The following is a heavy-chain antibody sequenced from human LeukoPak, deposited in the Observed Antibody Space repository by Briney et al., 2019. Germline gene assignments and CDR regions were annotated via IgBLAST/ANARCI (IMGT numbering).Heavy chain of an antibody. Sequence: PGGSLRLSCAASGFTFSSNWMPWVRQAPGKELVWVSRIYSDGSDTTYADSVKGRFTISRDNAKNTLSLQMNSLRAEDTAVYYCATVTTSTSLDYWGQGTLVTVSS. V-gene: IGHV3-74*01. CDR1: GFTFSSNW. D-gene: IGHD2-2*01. CDR3: ATVTTSTSLDY. J-gene: IGHJ4*02. CDR2: IYSDGSDT.